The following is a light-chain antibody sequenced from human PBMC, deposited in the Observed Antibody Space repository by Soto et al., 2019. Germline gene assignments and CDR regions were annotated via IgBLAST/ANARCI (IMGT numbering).Light chain of an antibody. CDR3: QQANSVPWT. Sequence: QMTQSPSTLSASVGDRVILTCRASQRISSWLAWYHQRPGKAPKLLIYATSTLETGVPSRFSGSGSGRDFTLTISSLQPEDLGTYFCQQANSVPWTFGQGTKVDIK. CDR2: ATS. CDR1: QRISSW. J-gene: IGKJ1*01. V-gene: IGKV1-12*01.